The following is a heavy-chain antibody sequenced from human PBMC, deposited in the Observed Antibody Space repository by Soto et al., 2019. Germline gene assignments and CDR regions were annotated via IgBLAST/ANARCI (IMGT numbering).Heavy chain of an antibody. CDR3: ARDAFEIYYKFGLDV. V-gene: IGHV3-48*03. J-gene: IGHJ6*02. Sequence: VGSLRLSCAASGFSFSDYEMNWVRQTPGKGLEWLSYISSSGGTIKYADSVKGRFTISRDNAKSSLYLQMHSLRADDTAVYYCARDAFEIYYKFGLDVWGQGTPVTVSS. CDR2: ISSSGGTI. CDR1: GFSFSDYE. D-gene: IGHD3-10*01.